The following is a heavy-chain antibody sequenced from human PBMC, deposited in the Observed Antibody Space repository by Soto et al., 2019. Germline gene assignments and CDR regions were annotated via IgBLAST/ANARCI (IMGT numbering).Heavy chain of an antibody. D-gene: IGHD3-10*01. CDR3: ARRGSGSYSDY. J-gene: IGHJ4*02. CDR1: GGSISSYY. V-gene: IGHV4-59*08. Sequence: PSGTLSLTCTVSGGSISSYYWSWIRQPPGKGLEWIGYIYYGGSTHSNPSLKSRVTISVDASKNQCSLKLSSVTAADTAVYYCARRGSGSYSDYWGQGTLVTVSS. CDR2: IYYGGST.